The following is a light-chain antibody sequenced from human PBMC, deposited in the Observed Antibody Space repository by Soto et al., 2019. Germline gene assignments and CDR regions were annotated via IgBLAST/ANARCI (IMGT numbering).Light chain of an antibody. V-gene: IGLV1-44*01. Sequence: QSVLTQPPSASETPGQRVTISCSGSSSNIGTNTVIWYQQLPGAAPKLLIYSDNQRPSGVPDRFSGSKSGTSASLAISGLQSEDEADYYCAAWDVSLVVFGGGTKVTVL. J-gene: IGLJ2*01. CDR1: SSNIGTNT. CDR2: SDN. CDR3: AAWDVSLVV.